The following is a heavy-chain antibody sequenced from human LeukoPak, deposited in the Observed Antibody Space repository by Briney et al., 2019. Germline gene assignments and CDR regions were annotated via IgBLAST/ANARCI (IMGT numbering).Heavy chain of an antibody. CDR3: AREDGNGSGDTNAFDI. CDR2: IYYSGNT. D-gene: IGHD3-10*01. V-gene: IGHV4-34*01. CDR1: GGSFSGYY. J-gene: IGHJ3*02. Sequence: SETLSLTCAVYGGSFSGYYWSWIRQPPGKGLEWIGYIYYSGNTYYNPSLKSRVTISVDTSKNQFSLKLSSVTAADTAVYYCAREDGNGSGDTNAFDIWGQGTMVTVSS.